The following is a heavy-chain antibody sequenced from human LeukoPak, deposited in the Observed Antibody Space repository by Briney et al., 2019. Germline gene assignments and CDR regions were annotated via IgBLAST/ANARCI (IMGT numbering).Heavy chain of an antibody. CDR2: ISAYNGNT. D-gene: IGHD3-9*01. CDR1: GYTFTSYA. CDR3: ARDGSFPLYYDILTGLHDY. Sequence: GASVKVSCKASGYTFTSYAMHWVRQAPGQGLEWMGWISAYNGNTNYAQKLQGRVTMTTDTSTSTAYMELRSLRSDDTAVYYCARDGSFPLYYDILTGLHDYWGQGTLVTVSS. J-gene: IGHJ4*02. V-gene: IGHV1-18*01.